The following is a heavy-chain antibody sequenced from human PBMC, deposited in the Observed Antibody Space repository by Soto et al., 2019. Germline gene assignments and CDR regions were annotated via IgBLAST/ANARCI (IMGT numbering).Heavy chain of an antibody. CDR2: IWYDGSNK. CDR3: ARESAGDYDFWSGYYFDY. V-gene: IGHV3-33*01. CDR1: GFTFSSYG. J-gene: IGHJ4*02. D-gene: IGHD3-3*01. Sequence: GGSLRLSCAASGFTFSSYGMHWVRQAPGKGLEWVAVIWYDGSNKYYADSVKGRFTISRDNSKNTLYLQMNSLRAEDTAVYYCARESAGDYDFWSGYYFDYWGQGTLVTVSS.